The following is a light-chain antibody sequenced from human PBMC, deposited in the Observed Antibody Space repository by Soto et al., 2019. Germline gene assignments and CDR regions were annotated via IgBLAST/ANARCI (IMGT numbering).Light chain of an antibody. CDR2: DVS. V-gene: IGLV2-14*01. Sequence: QSVLTQPASVSGSPGQSITISCTGTSSDVGGYNYVSWYQQHPGKAPKLMIYDVSNRPSGVSNRFSGSKSGNTASLTISGLQAEDEAYYYCSSYTSSSPSVVFGGGTKLTVL. CDR3: SSYTSSSPSVV. J-gene: IGLJ2*01. CDR1: SSDVGGYNY.